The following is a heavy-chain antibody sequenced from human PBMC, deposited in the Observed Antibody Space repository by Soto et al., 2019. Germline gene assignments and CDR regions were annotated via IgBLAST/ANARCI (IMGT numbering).Heavy chain of an antibody. CDR2: IYKSATT. Sequence: SETLSLTCSVSGDSISTVDYFWAWIRQPPGQALEYIGYIYKSATTYYNPSFEGRVAISLDTSKSHFSLNVTSVTAADTAVYFCARGRYCLTGRCFPDWFDSWGQGTLVTVSS. V-gene: IGHV4-30-4*01. J-gene: IGHJ5*01. D-gene: IGHD2-15*01. CDR1: GDSISTVDYF. CDR3: ARGRYCLTGRCFPDWFDS.